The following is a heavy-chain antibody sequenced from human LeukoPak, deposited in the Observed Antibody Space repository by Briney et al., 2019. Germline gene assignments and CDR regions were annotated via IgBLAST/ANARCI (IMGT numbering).Heavy chain of an antibody. CDR1: GFPFSSYW. V-gene: IGHV3-7*01. Sequence: GGSLRLSCAASGFPFSSYWMTWLRQAPGKGLEWVANIKQDGSEKYYVDSVKGRFTISRDNAKNSLYLQMNSLRAEDTAVYYCARDDPTLFWSGSPFYWGQGTLVTVSS. CDR3: ARDDPTLFWSGSPFY. D-gene: IGHD3-3*01. J-gene: IGHJ4*02. CDR2: IKQDGSEK.